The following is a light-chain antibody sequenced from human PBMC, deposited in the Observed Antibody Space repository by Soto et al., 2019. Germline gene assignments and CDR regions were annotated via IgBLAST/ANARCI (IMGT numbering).Light chain of an antibody. CDR2: DAS. Sequence: DIQMTQSPSTLSGSVGDRVTITCRASQTISSWLAWYQQKPGKAPKLLIYDASNLESGVPSRFSGRGSGTEFTLTISSLQPDDFATYYCQRYENYWTFGQGTKVDIK. CDR1: QTISSW. V-gene: IGKV1-5*01. J-gene: IGKJ1*01. CDR3: QRYENYWT.